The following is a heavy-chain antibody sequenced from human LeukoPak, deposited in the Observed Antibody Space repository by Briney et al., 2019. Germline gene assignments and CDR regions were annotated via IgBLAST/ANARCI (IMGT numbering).Heavy chain of an antibody. CDR1: GDSVSSNSAA. Sequence: SQTLSLTCAISGDSVSSNSAACNWIRQSPSRGLEWLGRTYYRSKWYNDYAVSVKSRITINPDTSKNQFSLQLNSVTPEDTAVYYCAREKGYSSWPNSEWGQGTLVTVSS. D-gene: IGHD6-13*01. CDR3: AREKGYSSWPNSE. J-gene: IGHJ4*02. V-gene: IGHV6-1*01. CDR2: TYYRSKWYN.